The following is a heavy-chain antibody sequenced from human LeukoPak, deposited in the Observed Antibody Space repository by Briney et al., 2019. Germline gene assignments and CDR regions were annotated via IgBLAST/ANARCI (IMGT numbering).Heavy chain of an antibody. J-gene: IGHJ4*02. CDR3: AREGPRGSWNFDY. Sequence: SGTLSLTCTVSGGSISSGGYYWSWIRQHPGKGLEWIGYIYYSGSTYYNPSLKSRVTISVDTSKNQFSLKLSSVTAADTAVYYCAREGPRGSWNFDYWGQGTLVTVSS. CDR1: GGSISSGGYY. V-gene: IGHV4-31*03. D-gene: IGHD6-13*01. CDR2: IYYSGST.